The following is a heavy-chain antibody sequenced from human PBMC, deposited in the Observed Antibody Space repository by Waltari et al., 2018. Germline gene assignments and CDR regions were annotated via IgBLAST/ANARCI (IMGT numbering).Heavy chain of an antibody. CDR3: ARRAGYYRLGNYYYMDV. J-gene: IGHJ6*03. D-gene: IGHD3-9*01. Sequence: QVQLVESGGGVVQPGRSLRLSCAASGFTFSSYAMHWVRRAPGKGLEWVAVISYDGSNKYYADSVKGRFTISRDNSKNTLYLQMNSLRAEDTAVYYCARRAGYYRLGNYYYMDVWGKGTTVTVSS. CDR1: GFTFSSYA. CDR2: ISYDGSNK. V-gene: IGHV3-30-3*01.